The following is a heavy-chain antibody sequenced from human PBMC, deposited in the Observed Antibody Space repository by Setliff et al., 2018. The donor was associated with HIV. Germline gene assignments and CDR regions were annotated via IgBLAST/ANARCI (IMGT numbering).Heavy chain of an antibody. CDR3: ATVVPAAHFDY. Sequence: SETLSLTCTVSGGSISSSSYYWGWIRQPPGKGLEWIGYISYSGSTYYNPSLKSRVTISVDSSKSQFSLNLSSVTVADTAVYYCATVVPAAHFDYWGQGTLVTVSS. CDR2: ISYSGST. D-gene: IGHD2-2*01. V-gene: IGHV4-31*03. J-gene: IGHJ4*02. CDR1: GGSISSSSYY.